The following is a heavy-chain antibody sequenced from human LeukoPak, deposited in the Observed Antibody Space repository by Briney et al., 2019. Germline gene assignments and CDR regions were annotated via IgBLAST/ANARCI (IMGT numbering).Heavy chain of an antibody. CDR1: GYTFTGYY. J-gene: IGHJ4*02. Sequence: ASVKVSCKASGYTFTGYYMHWVRQAPGQGLEWMASINPNSGGTYYAQNFHDRITMTRDTSISTTYMELSRLRSDDTAIYYCARANALYCSSTSCLFDYWGQGTLVTVSS. CDR3: ARANALYCSSTSCLFDY. V-gene: IGHV1-2*02. CDR2: INPNSGGT. D-gene: IGHD2-2*01.